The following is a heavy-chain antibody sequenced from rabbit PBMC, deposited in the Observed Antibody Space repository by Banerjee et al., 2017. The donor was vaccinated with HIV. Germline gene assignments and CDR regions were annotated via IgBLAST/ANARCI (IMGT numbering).Heavy chain of an antibody. Sequence: QQQLEESGGDVGKPEGSQSLTCTASGFCVSGRYSIAWVLQAPGKGLEWVACIYTGSDGTYYASWAEGRFTISKTSSTTVTLQMTSLTAADTATYFCARDLFDAVDYGYGTFSLWGPGTLVTVS. CDR2: IYTGSDGT. CDR1: GFCVSGRYS. D-gene: IGHD6-1*01. V-gene: IGHV1S45*01. J-gene: IGHJ4*01. CDR3: ARDLFDAVDYGYGTFSL.